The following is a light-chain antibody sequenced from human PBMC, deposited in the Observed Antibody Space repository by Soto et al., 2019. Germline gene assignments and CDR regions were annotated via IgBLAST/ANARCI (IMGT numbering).Light chain of an antibody. V-gene: IGLV2-14*03. CDR2: DVS. CDR3: ASYTTTSARV. Sequence: QSVLTQPASVSGSPGQSITISCTGTSNDIGGYNYVSWYQQHPGKAPKLMIYDVSNRPSGVSDRFSGSKSANTASLTISGLQAEDEADYYCASYTTTSARVFGGGTKLTVL. CDR1: SNDIGGYNY. J-gene: IGLJ3*02.